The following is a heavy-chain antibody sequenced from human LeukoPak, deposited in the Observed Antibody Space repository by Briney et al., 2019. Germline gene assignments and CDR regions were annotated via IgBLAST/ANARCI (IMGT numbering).Heavy chain of an antibody. Sequence: GGSLRLSCAASGFTFSSYGMHWVRQAPGKGLGWMAVMWYDGSNKYYADSVKGRFTISRDNSKNTLYLQMNSLRAEDTAVYYCAREGHTTGWPPFDFWGQGTLVTVSS. CDR2: MWYDGSNK. V-gene: IGHV3-33*01. CDR3: AREGHTTGWPPFDF. CDR1: GFTFSSYG. J-gene: IGHJ4*02. D-gene: IGHD2/OR15-2a*01.